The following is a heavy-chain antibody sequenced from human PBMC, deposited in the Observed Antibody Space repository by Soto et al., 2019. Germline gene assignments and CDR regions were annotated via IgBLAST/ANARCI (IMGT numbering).Heavy chain of an antibody. J-gene: IGHJ4*02. D-gene: IGHD3-16*01. CDR3: AKELRETGGYYFDC. CDR2: MSDDGSKK. CDR1: EFSFSKYG. V-gene: IGHV3-30*18. Sequence: QVQLVESGGGVVQPGRSLRLSCAASEFSFSKYGMHWVRQAPGKGLEWVAEMSDDGSKKYYGDSVKGRFTISRDNSKNTLYLLMDSLRPKDTAMYYCAKELRETGGYYFDCWGQGTLVTVSS.